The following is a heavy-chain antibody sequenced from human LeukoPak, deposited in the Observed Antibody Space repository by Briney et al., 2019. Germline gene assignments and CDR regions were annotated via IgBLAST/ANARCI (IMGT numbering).Heavy chain of an antibody. V-gene: IGHV1-69*13. CDR1: GGTFSSYA. D-gene: IGHD2-15*01. J-gene: IGHJ3*02. CDR3: ARGGPSILVVVAAQYDAFDI. CDR2: IIPIFGTA. Sequence: SVKVSCKASGGTFSSYAISWVRQAPGQGLEWMGGIIPIFGTANYAQKFQGRVTITADESTSTAYMELSSLRSEDTAVYHCARGGPSILVVVAAQYDAFDIWGQGTMVTVSS.